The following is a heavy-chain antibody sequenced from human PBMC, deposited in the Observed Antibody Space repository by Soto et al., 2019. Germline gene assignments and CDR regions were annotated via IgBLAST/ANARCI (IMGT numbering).Heavy chain of an antibody. CDR1: GDSVSSSNYY. Sequence: SETLSLTCTVCGDSVSSSNYYWGWIRRPPGKGLEWIGSIYYSGSTYYIPSLRSRVTISVDTSKNQFSLKLSSVTAADTAVYYSASHIRNYYYYYMDVWGRGTTVTVSS. CDR3: ASHIRNYYYYYMDV. CDR2: IYYSGST. D-gene: IGHD1-20*01. J-gene: IGHJ6*03. V-gene: IGHV4-39*01.